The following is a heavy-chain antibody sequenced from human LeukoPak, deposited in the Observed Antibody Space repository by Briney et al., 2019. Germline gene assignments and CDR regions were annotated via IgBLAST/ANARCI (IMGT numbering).Heavy chain of an antibody. Sequence: ASVKVSCKASGYTFTSYDINWVRQATGQGLEWMGWMNPNRGNTGYAQKFQGRVAMTRNTSISTAYMELSSLRSEDTAVYYCARGGSIWRFWAIASSTTGTTGSDAFDIWGPGTMVTVSS. CDR2: MNPNRGNT. J-gene: IGHJ3*02. CDR3: ARGGSIWRFWAIASSTTGTTGSDAFDI. D-gene: IGHD1-1*01. CDR1: GYTFTSYD. V-gene: IGHV1-8*01.